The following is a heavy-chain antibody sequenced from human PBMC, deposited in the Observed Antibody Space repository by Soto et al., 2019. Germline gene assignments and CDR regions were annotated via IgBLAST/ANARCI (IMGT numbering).Heavy chain of an antibody. V-gene: IGHV1-18*01. CDR2: ISPYTGNT. J-gene: IGHJ6*02. CDR1: GYIFVNYG. D-gene: IGHD3-16*01. CDR3: VMVDNYVTPTPQDV. Sequence: QVQLVQSGDEVKKPGASVKVSCKASGYIFVNYGIAWVRQAPGQGLEWMGWISPYTGNTHSATKIQGRLTMTTDTSTSTASMDMGSLTSDDTAVYYCVMVDNYVTPTPQDVGGQGTTVTVSS.